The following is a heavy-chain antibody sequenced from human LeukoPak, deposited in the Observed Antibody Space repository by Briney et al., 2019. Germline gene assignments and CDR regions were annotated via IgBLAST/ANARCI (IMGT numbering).Heavy chain of an antibody. J-gene: IGHJ4*02. V-gene: IGHV4-4*02. CDR3: ARNVRFFDS. CDR1: GDSISNSIW. CDR2: VDHTGNT. Sequence: SETLSLTCTVSGDSISNSIWWSWLRQPPGKGLEWIGEVDHTGNTNYRPSLDSRVTLSIDTSKNHFSLTLTSVTAADTAVYYCARNVRFFDSWGQGTRVTVSS. D-gene: IGHD1-1*01.